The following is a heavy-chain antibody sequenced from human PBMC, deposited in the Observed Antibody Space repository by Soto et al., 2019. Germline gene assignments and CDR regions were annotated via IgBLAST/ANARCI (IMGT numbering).Heavy chain of an antibody. CDR2: ISYDENNK. CDR3: AKGAQWLVYPPVWFDP. V-gene: IGHV3-30*18. Sequence: GSLRLSCAASGFTFSNFGMHWVRQAPGKGLEWVAVISYDENNKYYADSVTGRFTISRDNSKNTVFLQMNSLRVEDTAVYYCAKGAQWLVYPPVWFDPWGQGTLVTVSS. CDR1: GFTFSNFG. J-gene: IGHJ5*02. D-gene: IGHD6-19*01.